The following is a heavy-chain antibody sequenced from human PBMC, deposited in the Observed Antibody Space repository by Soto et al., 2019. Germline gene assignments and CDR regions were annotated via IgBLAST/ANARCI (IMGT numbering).Heavy chain of an antibody. CDR1: GFTFSNAW. CDR3: TTVAERLGYCSSTSCYSYYMDV. J-gene: IGHJ6*03. V-gene: IGHV3-15*01. D-gene: IGHD2-2*01. Sequence: GGSLRLSCAASGFTFSNAWMSWVRQAPGKGLEWVGRIKSKTDGGTTDYAAPGKGRFPISRDDSKNTLYLQMNSLKTEDTAVYYCTTVAERLGYCSSTSCYSYYMDVWGKGTTVTVSS. CDR2: IKSKTDGGTT.